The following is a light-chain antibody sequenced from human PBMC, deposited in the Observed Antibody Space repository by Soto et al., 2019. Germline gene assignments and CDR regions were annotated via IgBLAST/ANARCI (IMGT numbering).Light chain of an antibody. V-gene: IGLV2-8*01. CDR3: SSYAGSNKRV. Sequence: QSVLTHPPSPSRSPGQSVPIPLTGNSSDVGGYNYVPWYQQHPGKAPNLMIYEVSKRPSGVPDRFSGSKSGNTASLTVSGLQAEDEADYYCSSYAGSNKRVFGTGTKVTV. CDR2: EVS. J-gene: IGLJ1*01. CDR1: SSDVGGYNY.